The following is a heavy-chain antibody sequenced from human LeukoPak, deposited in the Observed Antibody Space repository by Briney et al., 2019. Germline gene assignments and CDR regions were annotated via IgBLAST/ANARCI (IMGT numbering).Heavy chain of an antibody. D-gene: IGHD3-10*01. CDR3: ARIGTMVRGVFGNWFDP. V-gene: IGHV1-18*04. Sequence: VASVTVSCKASGYTFTGYYMHWVRQAPGQGLEWMGWISAYNGNTNYAQKLQGRVTMTTDTSTSTAYMELRSLRSDDTAVYYCARIGTMVRGVFGNWFDPWGQGTLVTVSS. J-gene: IGHJ5*02. CDR2: ISAYNGNT. CDR1: GYTFTGYY.